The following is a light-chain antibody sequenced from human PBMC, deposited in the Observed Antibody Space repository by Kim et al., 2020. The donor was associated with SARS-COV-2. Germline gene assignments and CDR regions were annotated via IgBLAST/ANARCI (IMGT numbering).Light chain of an antibody. CDR1: QSVNTN. Sequence: VSPGETATLSCRASQSVNTNFAWYQQKPGQAPRLLIYGASTRASGVPARFRGSGSGTEFTLTISSLQSEDFAVYYCQQFNNWPLYSFGQGTKLEI. J-gene: IGKJ2*03. V-gene: IGKV3-15*01. CDR3: QQFNNWPLYS. CDR2: GAS.